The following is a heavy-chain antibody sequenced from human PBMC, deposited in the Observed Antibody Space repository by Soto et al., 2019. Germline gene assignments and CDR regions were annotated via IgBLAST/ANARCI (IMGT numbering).Heavy chain of an antibody. CDR2: FSSTGGST. V-gene: IGHV3-23*01. J-gene: IGHJ4*02. CDR3: AKEEGGYYFDY. CDR1: GFNFDVYA. Sequence: EVQLLESGGGLVQPGGSLRLSCVASGFNFDVYAMSWVRQASGKGLEWVSSFSSTGGSTYYAASVKGRFTISRDNSRKTLYLEMSSLRAEDTALYFCAKEEGGYYFDYWGRGTLVSVSS.